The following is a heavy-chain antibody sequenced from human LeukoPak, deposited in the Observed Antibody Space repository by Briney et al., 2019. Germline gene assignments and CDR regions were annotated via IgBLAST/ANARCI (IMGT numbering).Heavy chain of an antibody. Sequence: GRSLRLSCAASGFTFSSYAMSWVRQAPGKGLEWVAVISYDGSNKYYADSVKGRFTISRDNSKNTLYLQMNSLRAEETAVYYCARGFMVRGVPTNAFDIWGQGTMVTVSS. CDR1: GFTFSSYA. V-gene: IGHV3-30*03. D-gene: IGHD3-10*01. CDR3: ARGFMVRGVPTNAFDI. CDR2: ISYDGSNK. J-gene: IGHJ3*02.